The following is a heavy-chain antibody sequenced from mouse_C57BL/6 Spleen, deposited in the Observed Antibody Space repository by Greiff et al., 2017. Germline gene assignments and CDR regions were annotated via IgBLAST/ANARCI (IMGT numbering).Heavy chain of an antibody. CDR2: IRNKANNHAT. Sequence: EVQVVESGGGLVQPGGSMKLSCAASGFTFSDAWMDWVRQSPEKGLEWVAEIRNKANNHATYYAESVKGRFTISRDDSKSSVDLQMNSLRAEDTGIYYCTPLWYNYYAMDYWGQGTSVTVSS. D-gene: IGHD2-1*01. CDR3: TPLWYNYYAMDY. CDR1: GFTFSDAW. J-gene: IGHJ4*01. V-gene: IGHV6-6*01.